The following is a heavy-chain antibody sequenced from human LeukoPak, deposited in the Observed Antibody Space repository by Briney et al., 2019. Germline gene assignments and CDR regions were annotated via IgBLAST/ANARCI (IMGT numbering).Heavy chain of an antibody. D-gene: IGHD3-22*01. CDR1: GGSIRSYY. V-gene: IGHV4-59*01. Sequence: PSETLSLTSTESGGSIRSYYWSWIRQPPGKRLWWMWYIYYSGSTTYTPSLKSRVTISVDTSKNQFSLKLSSVTAADTAVYYCARADDSSGYYYVGNYYYYYMDVWGKGTTVTVSS. CDR2: IYYSGST. J-gene: IGHJ6*03. CDR3: ARADDSSGYYYVGNYYYYYMDV.